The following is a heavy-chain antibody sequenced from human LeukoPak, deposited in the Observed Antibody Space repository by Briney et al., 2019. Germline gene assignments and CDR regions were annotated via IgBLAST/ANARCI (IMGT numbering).Heavy chain of an antibody. J-gene: IGHJ4*02. CDR1: GSTFSSYA. Sequence: GGSLRLSCAASGSTFSSYAMSWVRQAPGKGLEWVSAISGSGGSTYYADSEKGRFTISRDNSKNTLYLQMNSLRAEDTAVYYCARGGYAVTTTIDYWGQGTLVTVSS. V-gene: IGHV3-23*01. D-gene: IGHD4-17*01. CDR3: ARGGYAVTTTIDY. CDR2: ISGSGGST.